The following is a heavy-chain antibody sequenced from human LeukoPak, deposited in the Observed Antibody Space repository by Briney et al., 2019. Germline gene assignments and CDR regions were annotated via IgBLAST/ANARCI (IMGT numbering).Heavy chain of an antibody. CDR3: TTDNYSGSFY. Sequence: MAGGSLRLSCAASGFTFSSYWMSWVRQAPGKGLEWVGRIKSKTDGGTTDYAAPVKGRFTISRDDSKNTLYLQMNSLKTEDTAVYYCTTDNYSGSFYWGQGTLVTVSS. CDR1: GFTFSSYW. CDR2: IKSKTDGGTT. D-gene: IGHD1-26*01. J-gene: IGHJ4*02. V-gene: IGHV3-15*01.